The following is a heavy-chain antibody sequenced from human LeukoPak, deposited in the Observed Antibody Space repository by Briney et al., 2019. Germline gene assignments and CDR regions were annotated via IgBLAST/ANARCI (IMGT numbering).Heavy chain of an antibody. CDR2: IYYSGST. CDR3: ARDPSVGFGELSSNWFDP. Sequence: SETLSLTCTLSGGSLNSGGYYWGWIRQHPGKGLEWIGYIYYSGSTYYNPSLKSRVTISVDTSKNQFSLKLSSVTAADTAVYYCARDPSVGFGELSSNWFDPWGQGTLVTVSS. CDR1: GGSLNSGGYY. D-gene: IGHD3-10*01. V-gene: IGHV4-31*03. J-gene: IGHJ5*02.